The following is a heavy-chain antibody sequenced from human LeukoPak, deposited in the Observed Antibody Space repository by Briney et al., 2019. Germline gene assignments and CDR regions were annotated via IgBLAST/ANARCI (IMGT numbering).Heavy chain of an antibody. Sequence: SETLSLTCAVSGYSISSGYYWGWIRQPPRKGLERIGSIYHSGSTYYNPSLKSRVTISVDTSKNQFSLKVTSVTAADTAVYYCAVIDRKPSGGYWTTPTSFDYWGQGTLVTVSS. CDR1: GYSISSGYY. D-gene: IGHD1-26*01. CDR2: IYHSGST. J-gene: IGHJ4*02. CDR3: AVIDRKPSGGYWTTPTSFDY. V-gene: IGHV4-38-2*01.